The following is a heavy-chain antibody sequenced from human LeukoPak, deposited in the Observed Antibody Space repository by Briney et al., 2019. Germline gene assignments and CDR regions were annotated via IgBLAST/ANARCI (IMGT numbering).Heavy chain of an antibody. Sequence: PGGSLRLSCAASGFTFSSYGMHWVRQAPGKGLEWVAVIWYDGSNKYYADSVKGRFTISRDNSKNTLYLQMNSLRAEDTAVYYCAREWGKKLAFDYWGQGTLVTVSS. CDR2: IWYDGSNK. J-gene: IGHJ4*02. V-gene: IGHV3-33*01. CDR1: GFTFSSYG. CDR3: AREWGKKLAFDY. D-gene: IGHD3-16*01.